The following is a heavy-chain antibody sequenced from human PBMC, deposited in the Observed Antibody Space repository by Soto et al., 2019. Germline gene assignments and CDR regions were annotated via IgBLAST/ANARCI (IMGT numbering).Heavy chain of an antibody. D-gene: IGHD3-3*01. CDR3: ARDRYDFWSGYFDY. J-gene: IGHJ4*02. V-gene: IGHV1-69*13. CDR2: IIPIFGTA. Sequence: ASVKVSCKASGGTFSSYAISWVRQAPGQGLEWMGGIIPIFGTANYAQKFQGRATITADESTSTAYMELSSLRSEDTAVYYCARDRYDFWSGYFDYWGQGTLVTVSS. CDR1: GGTFSSYA.